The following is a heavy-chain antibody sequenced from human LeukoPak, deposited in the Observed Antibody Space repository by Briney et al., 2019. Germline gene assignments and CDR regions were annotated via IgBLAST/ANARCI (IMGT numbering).Heavy chain of an antibody. CDR2: ITSSSTTI. CDR3: ARTPGTQYYFGY. CDR1: GFTFSSYC. Sequence: GGSLRLSCAASGFTFSSYCMNWVRQAPGKGLEWVSYITSSSTTIYYADSVKGRFTISRDNAKNSLYLQMNSLRDEDTAVYYCARTPGTQYYFGYWGQGTLVTVSS. J-gene: IGHJ4*02. V-gene: IGHV3-48*02. D-gene: IGHD1-1*01.